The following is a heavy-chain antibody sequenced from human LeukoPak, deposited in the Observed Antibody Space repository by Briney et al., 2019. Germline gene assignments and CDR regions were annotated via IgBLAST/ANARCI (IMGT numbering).Heavy chain of an antibody. CDR2: IYYSGST. J-gene: IGHJ4*02. D-gene: IGHD1-26*01. CDR3: ARFHSSGPPAGGSYAYYFDY. Sequence: SEILSLTCTVSGGSISSYYWSWIRQPPGKGLEWIGYIYYSGSTNYNPSLKSRVTISVDTSKNQFSLKLSSVTAADTAVYYCARFHSSGPPAGGSYAYYFDYWGQGTLVTVSS. V-gene: IGHV4-59*01. CDR1: GGSISSYY.